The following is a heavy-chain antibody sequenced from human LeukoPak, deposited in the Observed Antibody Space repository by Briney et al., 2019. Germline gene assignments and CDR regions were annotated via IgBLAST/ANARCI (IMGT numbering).Heavy chain of an antibody. D-gene: IGHD6-6*01. Sequence: GESLKISCKSSGYSFTNYWIGWVRQMPGKGLEWMGVIYPGDSDTRYSPSFQGQVTISADKSISTAYLQWSSLKASDTAMYYCARPGSSSCPYYFDYWGQGTLVTVSS. V-gene: IGHV5-51*01. J-gene: IGHJ4*02. CDR2: IYPGDSDT. CDR3: ARPGSSSCPYYFDY. CDR1: GYSFTNYW.